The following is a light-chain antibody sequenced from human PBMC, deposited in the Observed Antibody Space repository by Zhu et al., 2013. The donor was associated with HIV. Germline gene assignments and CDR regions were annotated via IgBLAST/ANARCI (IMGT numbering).Light chain of an antibody. V-gene: IGKV1-39*01. Sequence: DIQLTQAPSFLSASVGDRVTITCRASLDISNFLAWYQQKPGKAPKLLIYAASSLQSGVPSRFSGSGSGTDFTLTISSLQPEDFATYYCQQSYSTPWTFGQGTKVEIK. CDR3: QQSYSTPWT. CDR2: AAS. J-gene: IGKJ1*01. CDR1: LDISNF.